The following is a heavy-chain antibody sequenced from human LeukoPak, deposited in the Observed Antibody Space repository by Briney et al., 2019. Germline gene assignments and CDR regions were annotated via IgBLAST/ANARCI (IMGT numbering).Heavy chain of an antibody. Sequence: SETLSLTCTVSGGSISSGSYYWSWIRLPAGKGLEWIGRIYTSGSTNYNPSLKSRVTISVDTSKNQFSLKLSSVTAADTAVYYCARSPGGLYYDGSGKTPFDYWGQGTLVTVSS. CDR1: GGSISSGSYY. CDR3: ARSPGGLYYDGSGKTPFDY. CDR2: IYTSGST. V-gene: IGHV4-61*02. J-gene: IGHJ4*02. D-gene: IGHD3-22*01.